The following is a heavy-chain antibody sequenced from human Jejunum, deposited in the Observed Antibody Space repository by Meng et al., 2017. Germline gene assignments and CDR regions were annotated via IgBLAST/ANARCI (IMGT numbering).Heavy chain of an antibody. V-gene: IGHV4-4*02. CDR1: GVSTTAPFD. CDR3: ARAIRERYFDS. D-gene: IGHD1-14*01. Sequence: QVQLQESGPGLVKPSGTLSLTCTVSGVSTTAPFDWTWIRQAPGKGLEWIGEVWPSGATYYNPSLSSRITISIDTSNNQFSLEVAFLTAADTAVYYCARAIRERYFDSWGQGTLVTVFS. CDR2: VWPSGAT. J-gene: IGHJ4*02.